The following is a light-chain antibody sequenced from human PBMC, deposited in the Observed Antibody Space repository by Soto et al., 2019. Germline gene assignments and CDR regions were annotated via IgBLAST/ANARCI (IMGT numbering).Light chain of an antibody. CDR3: QSADSSGTYVV. V-gene: IGLV3-25*03. CDR1: ALPKQY. J-gene: IGLJ2*01. CDR2: KDS. Sequence: SYELTQPRSASVSPGQTARINCSGDALPKQYAYWYQQKPGQAPVLVIYKDSERPSGIPERFSGSSSGTTVTLTISGVQAEDEADYYCQSADSSGTYVVFGGGTKLTVL.